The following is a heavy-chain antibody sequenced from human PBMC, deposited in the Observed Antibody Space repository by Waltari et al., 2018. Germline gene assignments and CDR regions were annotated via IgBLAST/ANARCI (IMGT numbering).Heavy chain of an antibody. CDR1: GGSISSRSNYY. J-gene: IGHJ4*02. CDR3: ARRAWGSGWSY. CDR2: SYYNGST. D-gene: IGHD6-19*01. V-gene: IGHV4-39*01. Sequence: QLQLQESGPGLLKPSETLSITCTVSGGSISSRSNYYWGWIRQPPGKGLEWIGSSYYNGSTYYNPSLKSRVTISVDTSKNQFSLKLSSVTAADTVVYYCARRAWGSGWSYWGQGTLVAVSS.